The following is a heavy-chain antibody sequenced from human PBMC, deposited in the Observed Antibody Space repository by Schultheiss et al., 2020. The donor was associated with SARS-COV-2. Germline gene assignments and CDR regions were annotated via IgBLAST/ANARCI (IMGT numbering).Heavy chain of an antibody. J-gene: IGHJ4*02. CDR3: VKDPPRGYCSGGSCYDPDY. D-gene: IGHD2-15*01. Sequence: GESLKISCAASGFTVSSNYMSWVRQAPGKGLEWVSVIYSGGSTYYADSVKGRFTISRDNSKNTLYLQMSSLRAEDTAVYYCVKDPPRGYCSGGSCYDPDYWGQGTLVTVSS. CDR1: GFTVSSNY. CDR2: IYSGGST. V-gene: IGHV3-53*05.